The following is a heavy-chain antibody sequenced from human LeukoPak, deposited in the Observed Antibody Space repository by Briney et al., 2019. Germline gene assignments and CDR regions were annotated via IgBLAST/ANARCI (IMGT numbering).Heavy chain of an antibody. CDR3: AREREYYGYAFDI. CDR1: GYTFTSYD. V-gene: IGHV1-2*02. D-gene: IGHD3-10*01. Sequence: VASVKVSCKASGYTFTSYDINWVRQATGQGLEWMGWINPNSGGTNYAQKFQGRVTMTRDTSISTAYMELSRLRSDDTAVYYCAREREYYGYAFDIWGQGTMVTVSS. CDR2: INPNSGGT. J-gene: IGHJ3*02.